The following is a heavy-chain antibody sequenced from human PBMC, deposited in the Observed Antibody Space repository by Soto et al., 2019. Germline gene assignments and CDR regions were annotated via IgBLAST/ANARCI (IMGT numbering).Heavy chain of an antibody. D-gene: IGHD5-18*01. J-gene: IGHJ4*02. Sequence: GGSLRLSCAASGFTFSSYWMSWVRQAPGKGLEWVANIKQDGSEKYYVDSVKGRFTISRDNAKNSLYLQMNSLRAEDTAVYYCARSGRYSYGYYFDYWGQGTLVTVSS. V-gene: IGHV3-7*03. CDR3: ARSGRYSYGYYFDY. CDR2: IKQDGSEK. CDR1: GFTFSSYW.